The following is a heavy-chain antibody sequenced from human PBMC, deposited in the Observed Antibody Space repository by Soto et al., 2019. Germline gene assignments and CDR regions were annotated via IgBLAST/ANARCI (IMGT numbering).Heavy chain of an antibody. CDR1: CGSISSSNW. D-gene: IGHD5-12*01. J-gene: IGHJ6*02. Sequence: PSETLSLTCAVSCGSISSSNWWSWVRQPPGKGLEWIGEIYHSGSTNYNPSLKSRVTISVDKSKNQFSLKLSSVTAADTAVYYCARVPMATSVGYYYGMDVWGQGTTVTVSS. V-gene: IGHV4-4*02. CDR2: IYHSGST. CDR3: ARVPMATSVGYYYGMDV.